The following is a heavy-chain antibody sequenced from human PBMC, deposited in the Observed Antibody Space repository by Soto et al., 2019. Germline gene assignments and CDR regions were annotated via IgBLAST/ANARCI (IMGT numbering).Heavy chain of an antibody. J-gene: IGHJ4*02. CDR3: AKDGASGEFFDY. CDR2: ISYDGSNK. CDR1: GFTFSSYG. D-gene: IGHD3-10*01. V-gene: IGHV3-30*18. Sequence: RGSMRLSCAASGFTFSSYGMHWVRQAPGKGLEWVAVISYDGSNKYYADSVKGRFTISRDNSKNTLYLQMNSLRAEDTAVYYCAKDGASGEFFDYWGQGTLVTVCS.